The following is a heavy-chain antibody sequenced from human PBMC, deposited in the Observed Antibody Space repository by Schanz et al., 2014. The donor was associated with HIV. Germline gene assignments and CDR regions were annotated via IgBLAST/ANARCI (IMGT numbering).Heavy chain of an antibody. Sequence: QVPLVQSGAEVKKPGSSVKVSCKTFGGTFRTFAISWVRQAPGQGLEWMGGIVPIFGTTNYAQNFQGRVTITADESASTAYMELSGLTSGDTAVYYCASDPPQNGYNSLDYWGQGTLVTVSS. D-gene: IGHD5-12*01. J-gene: IGHJ4*02. CDR2: IVPIFGTT. V-gene: IGHV1-69*01. CDR3: ASDPPQNGYNSLDY. CDR1: GGTFRTFA.